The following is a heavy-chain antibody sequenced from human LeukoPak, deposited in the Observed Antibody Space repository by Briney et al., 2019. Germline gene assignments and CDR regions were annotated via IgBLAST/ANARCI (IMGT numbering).Heavy chain of an antibody. D-gene: IGHD2-15*01. Sequence: GGSLRLSRAASGFTFSSSAMSWVRRAPGKGLEWGSTISSGGSTYYAGSVKGRFTISRDNSKNTLYLQMNSLRAEDTALYYCARYCSGSSCYSGFDYWGQGTLVTVSS. CDR1: GFTFSSSA. J-gene: IGHJ4*02. CDR2: ISSGGST. V-gene: IGHV3-23*01. CDR3: ARYCSGSSCYSGFDY.